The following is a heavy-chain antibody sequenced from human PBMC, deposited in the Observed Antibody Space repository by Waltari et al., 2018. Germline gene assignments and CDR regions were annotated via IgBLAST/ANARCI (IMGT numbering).Heavy chain of an antibody. CDR1: GFTFTSYA. D-gene: IGHD1-26*01. CDR3: AREGGVGAIYFFDY. J-gene: IGHJ4*02. CDR2: ISYDGSNK. V-gene: IGHV3-30*01. Sequence: QVQLVESGGGVVQPGRSLSLSCAASGFTFTSYAMHWFLQAPGRGLEWVAVISYDGSNKYYADSVKGRFTISRDNSKNTLYLQMNSLRAEDTAVYYCAREGGVGAIYFFDYWGQGTLVTVSS.